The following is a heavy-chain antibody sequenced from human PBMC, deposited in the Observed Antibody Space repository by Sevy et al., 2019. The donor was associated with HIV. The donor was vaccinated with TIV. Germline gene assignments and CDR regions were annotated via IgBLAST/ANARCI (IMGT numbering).Heavy chain of an antibody. CDR3: ARVVEVRTIFGVVITRRVDGMDV. J-gene: IGHJ6*02. CDR2: IIPIFGTA. Sequence: ASVKVSCKASGGTFSSYAISWVRQAPGQGLEWVGGIIPIFGTANYAQKFQGRVTITADESTSTAYMELSSLRSEDTAVYYCARVVEVRTIFGVVITRRVDGMDVWGQGTTVTVSS. V-gene: IGHV1-69*13. CDR1: GGTFSSYA. D-gene: IGHD3-3*01.